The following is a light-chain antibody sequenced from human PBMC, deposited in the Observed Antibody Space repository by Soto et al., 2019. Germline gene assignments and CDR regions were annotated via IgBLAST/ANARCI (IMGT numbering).Light chain of an antibody. CDR3: SSRTSTTNQV. J-gene: IGLJ2*01. CDR1: SSDIGAYNY. CDR2: DVS. V-gene: IGLV2-14*01. Sequence: QSALTQPASVSGSPGQSITISCTGTSSDIGAYNYVSWYQQHPGKAPEVMIYDVSNRPSGVSSRFSGSKSGNTASLTISRLQAEDEDYYFCSSRTSTTNQVLGRGTKVTVL.